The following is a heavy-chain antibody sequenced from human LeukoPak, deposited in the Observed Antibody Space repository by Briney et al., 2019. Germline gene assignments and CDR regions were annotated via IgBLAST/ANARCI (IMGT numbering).Heavy chain of an antibody. J-gene: IGHJ4*02. CDR1: GFTFSSYG. V-gene: IGHV3-30*03. Sequence: GGSLRLSCAASGFTFSSYGMHWVRQAPGKGLEWVAVISYDGSNKYYADSVKGRFTISRDNSKNTLYLQMNSLRAEEAAVYYCARGYGDSIHFDYWGQGTLVTVSS. CDR3: ARGYGDSIHFDY. CDR2: ISYDGSNK. D-gene: IGHD4-17*01.